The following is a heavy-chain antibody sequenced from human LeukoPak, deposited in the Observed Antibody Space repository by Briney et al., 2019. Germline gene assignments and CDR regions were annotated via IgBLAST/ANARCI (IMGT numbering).Heavy chain of an antibody. J-gene: IGHJ4*02. CDR2: ISYDENNK. V-gene: IGHV3-30*03. D-gene: IGHD7-27*01. CDR1: GFTFSSHG. CDR3: AIDPNWETHN. Sequence: PGRSLRLSCAASGFTFSSHGMHWVRQAPGKGLEWVAVISYDENNKYYADSVKGRFTISRDNSKNTLYLQMTNLRVDDTALYYCAIDPNWETHNWGQGVLVTVSS.